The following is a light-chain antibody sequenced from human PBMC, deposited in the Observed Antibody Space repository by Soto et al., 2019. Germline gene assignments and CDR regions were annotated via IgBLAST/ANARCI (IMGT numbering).Light chain of an antibody. CDR2: DAS. CDR1: QSVDNS. Sequence: EIVLTQSPGTLSLSPGERATLSCRASQSVDNSLVWYQQKPGQAPRLLIYDASTMATGTPDRFSGSGSGTDFTLTISRLEPEDFAVYSCQQYGGPPRTFGQGTKVEI. V-gene: IGKV3-20*01. CDR3: QQYGGPPRT. J-gene: IGKJ1*01.